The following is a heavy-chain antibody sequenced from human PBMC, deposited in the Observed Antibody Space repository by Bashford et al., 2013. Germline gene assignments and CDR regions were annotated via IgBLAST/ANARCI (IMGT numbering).Heavy chain of an antibody. CDR1: GGSFSNYY. D-gene: IGHD3-22*01. J-gene: IGHJ3*02. V-gene: IGHV4-4*07. CDR2: IHISGNT. CDR3: ATVGVRDSSGSYYGDAFDI. Sequence: SETLSLTCTISGGSFSNYYWSWIRQPAGKGLEWIGRIHISGNTNYNPSLRSRVTMSLDTSKIQFSLQLNSVTAADTAMYYCATVGVRDSSGSYYGDAFDIVGPR.